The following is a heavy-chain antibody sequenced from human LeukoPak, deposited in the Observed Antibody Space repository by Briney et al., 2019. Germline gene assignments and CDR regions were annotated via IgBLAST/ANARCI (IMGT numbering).Heavy chain of an antibody. D-gene: IGHD4-11*01. J-gene: IGHJ4*02. Sequence: SETLSLTCGLFGRSIIGYHWNWIRQSPGKGLEWIGEINHSGSANYNPSFKSRVTISLDTSKNQFSLELRSVTAADTAVYCCARDPTTVVSVPYYFDDWGQGTLVTVSS. CDR2: INHSGSA. CDR3: ARDPTTVVSVPYYFDD. CDR1: GRSIIGYH. V-gene: IGHV4-34*01.